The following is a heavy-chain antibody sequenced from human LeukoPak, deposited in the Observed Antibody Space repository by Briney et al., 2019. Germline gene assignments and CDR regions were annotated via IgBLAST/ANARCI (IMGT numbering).Heavy chain of an antibody. CDR3: ARGGSIVVVPAATPPGWFDP. CDR2: IIPIFGTA. J-gene: IGHJ5*02. V-gene: IGHV1-69*01. CDR1: GGTFSSYA. Sequence: SVKVSCKASGGTFSSYAISWVRQAPGQGLEWMGGIIPIFGTANYAQKFQGRVTITADESTSTVYMELSSLRSEDTAVYYCARGGSIVVVPAATPPGWFDPWGQGTLVTVSS. D-gene: IGHD2-2*01.